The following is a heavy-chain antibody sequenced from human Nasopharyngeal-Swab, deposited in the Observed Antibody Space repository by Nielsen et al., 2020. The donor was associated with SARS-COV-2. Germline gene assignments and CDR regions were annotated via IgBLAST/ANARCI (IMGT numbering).Heavy chain of an antibody. CDR2: IYYSGST. J-gene: IGHJ3*02. V-gene: IGHV4-59*01. D-gene: IGHD3-16*01. CDR1: GGFISSYY. Sequence: SETLSLTCTVSGGFISSYYWSWIRQPPGKGLEWIGYIYYSGSTNYNPSLKSRVTISVDTSKNQFSLKLSSVTAADTAVYYCARAGVGGAFDIWGQGTMVTVSS. CDR3: ARAGVGGAFDI.